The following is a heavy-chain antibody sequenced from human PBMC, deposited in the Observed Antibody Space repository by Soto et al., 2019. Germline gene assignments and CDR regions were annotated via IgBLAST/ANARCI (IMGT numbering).Heavy chain of an antibody. V-gene: IGHV4-30-2*01. D-gene: IGHD3-22*01. CDR3: ARDSHSRGYRWYFDL. Sequence: PSETLSLTGAVSGGSISSGGYSWSWIRQPPGKGLEWIGYIYHSGSTYYNPSLKSRVTISEDRSKNQFSLKLRSVTAADTAVYYCARDSHSRGYRWYFDLWGRGTLV. CDR1: GGSISSGGYS. CDR2: IYHSGST. J-gene: IGHJ2*01.